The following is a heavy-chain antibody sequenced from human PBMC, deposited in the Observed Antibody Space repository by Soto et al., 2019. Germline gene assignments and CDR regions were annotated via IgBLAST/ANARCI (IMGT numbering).Heavy chain of an antibody. CDR3: ARHRAQGWYYFDY. J-gene: IGHJ4*02. Sequence: SETLSLTCTVSGGSISSSSYYWGWIRQPPGKGLEWIGSIYYGGSTYYNPSLKSRVTISVDTSKNQFSRKLSSVTAADTAVYYCARHRAQGWYYFDYWGQGTLVTVSS. CDR2: IYYGGST. V-gene: IGHV4-39*01. CDR1: GGSISSSSYY. D-gene: IGHD6-19*01.